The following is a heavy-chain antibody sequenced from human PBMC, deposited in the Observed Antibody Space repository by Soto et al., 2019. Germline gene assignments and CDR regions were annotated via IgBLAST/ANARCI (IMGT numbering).Heavy chain of an antibody. CDR3: ARDYYDSSDYTTNWFDP. CDR1: GGSISNSRYY. D-gene: IGHD3-22*01. J-gene: IGHJ5*02. CDR2: IYHTGNT. V-gene: IGHV4-39*01. Sequence: PSETLSLTCTFSGGSISNSRYYWAWIRQPPGKGLEWIGSIYHTGNTYYNPSLRSRVTISVDTSKNQFSLKLTSVTAADTAVYYCARDYYDSSDYTTNWFDPWGQGTLVTVS.